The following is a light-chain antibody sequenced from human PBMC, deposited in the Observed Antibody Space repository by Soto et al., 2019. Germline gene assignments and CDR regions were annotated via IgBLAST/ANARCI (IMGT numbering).Light chain of an antibody. J-gene: IGKJ1*01. CDR3: QQYDM. Sequence: DIQITQSPSTLSASVGDTVTVTCRASQSISSWLAWYQQIPGGAPKLLIYKASILESGVPSRCSGSGSGTEFTLTITSLQPEDFATYYCQQYDMFGPGTKVDIK. CDR1: QSISSW. V-gene: IGKV1-5*03. CDR2: KAS.